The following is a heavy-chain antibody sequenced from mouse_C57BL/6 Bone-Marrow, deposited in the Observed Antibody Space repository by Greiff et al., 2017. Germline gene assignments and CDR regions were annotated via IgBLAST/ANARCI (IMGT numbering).Heavy chain of an antibody. CDR1: GYSITSGYY. CDR2: ISYDGSN. V-gene: IGHV3-6*01. J-gene: IGHJ2*01. Sequence: EVKLMESGPGLVKPSQSLSLTCSVTGYSITSGYYWNWIRQFPGNKLEWMGYISYDGSNNYNPSLKNLISITRVTSKNQFFLKLNSVTTEDTATYYCARGDYYFDYWGQGTTLTVSS. CDR3: ARGDYYFDY.